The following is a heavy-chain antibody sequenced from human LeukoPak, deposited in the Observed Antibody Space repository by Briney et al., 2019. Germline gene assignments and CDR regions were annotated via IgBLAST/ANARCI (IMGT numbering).Heavy chain of an antibody. V-gene: IGHV1-2*02. CDR1: GYTFTGYY. CDR3: ARGLCVSPAFDY. CDR2: IDPKSGAT. D-gene: IGHD2-2*01. Sequence: ASVKVSCKASGYTFTGYYMHWVRQAPGQGLEWMAWIDPKSGATNYAQRFQGRVTMTRDASIITAYMELSRLRSDDTAVYYCARGLCVSPAFDYWGQGTLVTVSS. J-gene: IGHJ4*02.